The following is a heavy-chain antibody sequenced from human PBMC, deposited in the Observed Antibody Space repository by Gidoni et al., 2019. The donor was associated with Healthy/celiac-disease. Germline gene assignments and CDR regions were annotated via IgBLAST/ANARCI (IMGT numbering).Heavy chain of an antibody. CDR2: TYYRSKWYH. Sequence: QVQLQQSGPGLVKPSQTLSLTCAISGDSVSSNSAAWNWIRQSPSRGLECLGRTYYRSKWYHDYAVSVQSRITINPDTSKNQFSLQLNSLTPEDTAVYYCARDSLPRPYYYYGMDVWGQGTTVTVSS. V-gene: IGHV6-1*01. D-gene: IGHD6-6*01. J-gene: IGHJ6*02. CDR3: ARDSLPRPYYYYGMDV. CDR1: GDSVSSNSAA.